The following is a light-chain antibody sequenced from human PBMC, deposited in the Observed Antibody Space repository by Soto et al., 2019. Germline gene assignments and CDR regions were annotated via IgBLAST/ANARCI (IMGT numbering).Light chain of an antibody. V-gene: IGKV1-39*01. Sequence: DIQMTQSPSSLSASVGDRVTITCRASHSISNYLNWYQQKLGKAPKLLIYGASSLQSGVPSRFSGSGSGTDFTLIISSLQPEDSATYYCQESNRVPLTFGGGTKLEIK. CDR1: HSISNY. J-gene: IGKJ4*01. CDR3: QESNRVPLT. CDR2: GAS.